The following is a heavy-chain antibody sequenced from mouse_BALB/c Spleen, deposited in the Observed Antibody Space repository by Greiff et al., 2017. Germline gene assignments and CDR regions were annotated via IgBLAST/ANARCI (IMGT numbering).Heavy chain of an antibody. CDR3: RRPLARRFAY. Sequence: VQLLQSGPELVKPGGSVKISCTASGFTFSDYNMYWVKQRHGKRLEWIAYINPYNGGTGYNQKLKSKSTLTVDNSSSTAYMKLRSLTSADAAVYYCRRPLARRFAYWGQGTMVTVSA. D-gene: IGHD3-3*01. J-gene: IGHJ3*01. CDR2: INPYNGGT. V-gene: IGHV1S29*02. CDR1: GFTFSDYN.